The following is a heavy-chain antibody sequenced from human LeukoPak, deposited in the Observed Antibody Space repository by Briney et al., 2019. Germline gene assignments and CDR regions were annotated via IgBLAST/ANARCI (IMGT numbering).Heavy chain of an antibody. D-gene: IGHD3-22*01. CDR1: GGSISSYY. CDR2: IYHSGST. J-gene: IGHJ3*02. V-gene: IGHV4-59*01. CDR3: ACLTTADAFDI. Sequence: SETLSLTCTVSGGSISSYYWSWIRQPPGKGLEWIGYIYHSGSTNYNPSPKSRVTISVDTSKNQFSLSLSSVTAADTAVYYCACLTTADAFDIWGQGTMVTVSS.